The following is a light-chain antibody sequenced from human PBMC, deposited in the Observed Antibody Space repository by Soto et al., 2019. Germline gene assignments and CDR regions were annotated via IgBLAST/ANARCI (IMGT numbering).Light chain of an antibody. Sequence: DIVMTQSPAPLSVSPGERATLSCRASQSVSSDVAWYQHKPGQAPRLLIYGASTRATGIPARFSGRWSGTECTLTISSLQSVDVAVYYCQQYDNWPQTLGQGTKVDIK. CDR2: GAS. CDR3: QQYDNWPQT. V-gene: IGKV3-15*01. J-gene: IGKJ1*01. CDR1: QSVSSD.